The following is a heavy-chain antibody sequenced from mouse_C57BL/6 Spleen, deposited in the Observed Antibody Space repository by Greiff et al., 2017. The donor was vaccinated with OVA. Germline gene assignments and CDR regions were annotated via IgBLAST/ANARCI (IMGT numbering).Heavy chain of an antibody. Sequence: ESGPGLVKPSQSLSLTCSVTGYSITSGYYWNWIRQFPGNKLEWMGYISYDGSNNYNPSLKNRISITRDTSKNQFFLKLNSVTTEDTATYYCANIYYDYDGDWYFDVWGTGTTVTVSS. CDR2: ISYDGSN. J-gene: IGHJ1*03. D-gene: IGHD2-4*01. CDR1: GYSITSGYY. CDR3: ANIYYDYDGDWYFDV. V-gene: IGHV3-6*01.